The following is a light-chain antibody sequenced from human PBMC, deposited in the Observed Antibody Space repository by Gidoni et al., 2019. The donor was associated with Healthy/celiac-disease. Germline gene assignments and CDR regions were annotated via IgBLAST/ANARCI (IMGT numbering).Light chain of an antibody. J-gene: IGKJ5*01. CDR1: QDISNY. Sequence: SSLSASVGDRVTITCQASQDISNYLNWYQQKPGKAPKLLIYDASNLETGVPSRFSGSGSGTDFTFTISSLQPEDIATYYCQQYDNLPVTFGRGTQLEIK. CDR3: QQYDNLPVT. V-gene: IGKV1-33*01. CDR2: DAS.